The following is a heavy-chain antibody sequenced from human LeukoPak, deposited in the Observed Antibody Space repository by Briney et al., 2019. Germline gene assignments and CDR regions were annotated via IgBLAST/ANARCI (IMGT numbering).Heavy chain of an antibody. Sequence: TGGSLRLSCAASGFTFSSYAMSWVRQAPGKGLEWVSAISGSGGSTYYADSVKGRFTISRDNSKNTLYLQMNSLRAEDTAVYYCAKRRYGSVCMDVWGQGTTVTVSS. V-gene: IGHV3-23*01. J-gene: IGHJ6*02. CDR1: GFTFSSYA. CDR2: ISGSGGST. D-gene: IGHD3-10*01. CDR3: AKRRYGSVCMDV.